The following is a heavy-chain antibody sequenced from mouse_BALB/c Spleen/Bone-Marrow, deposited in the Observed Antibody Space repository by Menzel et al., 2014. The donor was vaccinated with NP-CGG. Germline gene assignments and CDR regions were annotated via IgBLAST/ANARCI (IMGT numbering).Heavy chain of an antibody. CDR2: ISTYSGNT. CDR1: GYTFTAYA. Sequence: VQLQESGPELVRPGVSVKLSCKGSGYTFTAYAMHWVKQSHAKSLEWIGLISTYSGNTHYNQNFKGKATMTVDKSSSTAYMEXARLTSEDSAIYYCARNFYGSSYFDYWGQGTTLTVSS. D-gene: IGHD1-1*01. CDR3: ARNFYGSSYFDY. V-gene: IGHV1-67*01. J-gene: IGHJ2*01.